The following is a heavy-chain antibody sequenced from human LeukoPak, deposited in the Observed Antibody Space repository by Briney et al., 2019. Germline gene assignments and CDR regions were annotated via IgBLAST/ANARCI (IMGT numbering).Heavy chain of an antibody. J-gene: IGHJ3*02. D-gene: IGHD6-19*01. Sequence: GGSPRLSCAASGFTFSSYDMHWVRQATGKGLEGVSGIGTAGDTYYPVSVKGRFTISRENAKISLYVQMNSLRAGDTAVYYCARGSVAGTHDAFDIWGQGTMVTVSS. CDR2: IGTAGDT. CDR3: ARGSVAGTHDAFDI. V-gene: IGHV3-13*01. CDR1: GFTFSSYD.